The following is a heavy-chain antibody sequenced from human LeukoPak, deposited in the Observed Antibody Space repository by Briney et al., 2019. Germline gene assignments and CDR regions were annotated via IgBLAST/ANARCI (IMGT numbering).Heavy chain of an antibody. CDR3: ARGPYSYDSSGAFDI. CDR1: GGSISSSSYY. Sequence: SETLSLTCTVSGGSISSSSYYWGWLRQPPGKGLEWIGSIYYSGSTCYNPSLKSRVTISVDKSKNQFSLKLSSVTAADTAVYFCARGPYSYDSSGAFDIWGQGTMVTVSS. J-gene: IGHJ3*02. V-gene: IGHV4-39*07. CDR2: IYYSGST. D-gene: IGHD3-22*01.